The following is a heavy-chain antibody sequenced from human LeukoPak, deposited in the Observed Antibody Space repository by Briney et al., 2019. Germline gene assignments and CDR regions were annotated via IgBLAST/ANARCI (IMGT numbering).Heavy chain of an antibody. CDR1: GFTFSSYW. D-gene: IGHD2-21*02. Sequence: RGSLRLSCAASGFTFSSYWMSWVRQAPGKGLEWVANIKQDGSEKYYVDSVKGRFTISRDNAKNSLYLQMNSLRAEDTAVYYCSRDSLSSCGGDCYSGLDVWGQGTTVTVSS. CDR2: IKQDGSEK. J-gene: IGHJ6*02. V-gene: IGHV3-7*01. CDR3: SRDSLSSCGGDCYSGLDV.